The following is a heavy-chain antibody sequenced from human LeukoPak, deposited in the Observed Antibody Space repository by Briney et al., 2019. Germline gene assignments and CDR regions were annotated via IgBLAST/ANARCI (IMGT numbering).Heavy chain of an antibody. CDR2: ISGSGGST. Sequence: PGGSLRLSCAASGFTFSSYAMSWVRQAPGKGLEWVSAISGSGGSTYYADSVKGRFTISRDNSKNTLYLQMSSLRAEDTAVYYCAKGPYCSSTSCPPPNWFDPWGQGTLVTVSS. CDR1: GFTFSSYA. J-gene: IGHJ5*02. CDR3: AKGPYCSSTSCPPPNWFDP. D-gene: IGHD2-2*01. V-gene: IGHV3-23*01.